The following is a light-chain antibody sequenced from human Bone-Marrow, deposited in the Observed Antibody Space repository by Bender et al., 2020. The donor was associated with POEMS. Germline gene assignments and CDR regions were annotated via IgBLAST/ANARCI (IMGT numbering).Light chain of an antibody. J-gene: IGLJ3*02. Sequence: QSALTQPPSASGSSGQSVTISCTGTSSDVGDYNFVSWYRQYPGKAPELLIYEVNKRPSGVPDRFSGAKSGNTASLTVSGLQADDEADYYCSSYAVYNNFVFGGGTKLTVL. CDR2: EVN. CDR1: SSDVGDYNF. V-gene: IGLV2-8*01. CDR3: SSYAVYNNFV.